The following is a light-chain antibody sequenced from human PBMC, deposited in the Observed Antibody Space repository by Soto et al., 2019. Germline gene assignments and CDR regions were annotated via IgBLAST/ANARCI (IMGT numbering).Light chain of an antibody. CDR3: ETWDGNTWV. CDR1: SGHVQYT. V-gene: IGLV4-60*03. Sequence: QPVLTQSASASASLGSSVKLTCTLSSGHVQYTIAWHQQLPGKATRYLMKIEGRGDYNQGSGVPGRFSGSSSGTDRYITISNLQSEDEADYYCETWDGNTWVFGGGTKLTVL. CDR2: IEGRGDY. J-gene: IGLJ3*02.